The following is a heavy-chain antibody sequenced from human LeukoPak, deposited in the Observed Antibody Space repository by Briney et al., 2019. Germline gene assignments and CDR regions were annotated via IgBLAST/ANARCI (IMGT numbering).Heavy chain of an antibody. J-gene: IGHJ5*02. CDR3: ARVSRRSYWLDP. CDR1: GGSFSGYY. CDR2: INHSGST. Sequence: SETLSPTCAVYGGSFSGYYWSWIRQPPGKGLEWIGEINHSGSTNYNPSLKSRVTISVDTSKNQVSLKLSSVTAADTAVYYCARVSRRSYWLDPWGQGTLVTVSS. D-gene: IGHD3-10*01. V-gene: IGHV4-34*01.